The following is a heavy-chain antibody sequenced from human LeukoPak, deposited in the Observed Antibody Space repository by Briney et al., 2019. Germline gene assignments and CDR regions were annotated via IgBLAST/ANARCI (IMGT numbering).Heavy chain of an antibody. CDR3: AKAARSSSRDFDY. CDR1: GFTFSSYS. D-gene: IGHD6-6*01. Sequence: GGSLRLSCAASGFTFSSYSMNWVRQAPGKELEWVSSISSSSSYIYYADSVKGRLTISRDNAKNSLYLQMNSLRAEDTAVYYCAKAARSSSRDFDYWGQGTLVTVSS. V-gene: IGHV3-21*01. CDR2: ISSSSSYI. J-gene: IGHJ4*02.